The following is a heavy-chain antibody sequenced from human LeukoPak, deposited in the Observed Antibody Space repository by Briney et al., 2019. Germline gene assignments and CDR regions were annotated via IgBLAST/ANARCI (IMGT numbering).Heavy chain of an antibody. J-gene: IGHJ4*02. CDR3: AREVYSHDY. D-gene: IGHD2-15*01. V-gene: IGHV3-48*03. CDR1: GFIFSSYE. Sequence: GGSLRLSCAASGFIFSSYEMNWVRQAPGKGLEWVSYISSSGTTIYYADSVRGRFTISRDNAKKSLYLQMNNLRAEDTAVYYCAREVYSHDYWGQGTLVTVSS. CDR2: ISSSGTTI.